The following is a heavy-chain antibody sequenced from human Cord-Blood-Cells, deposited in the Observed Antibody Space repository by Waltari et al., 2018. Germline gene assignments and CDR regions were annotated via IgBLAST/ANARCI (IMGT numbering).Heavy chain of an antibody. J-gene: IGHJ6*03. D-gene: IGHD2-2*01. CDR1: GGTFSSYA. CDR3: ATSAVPAHYYYYYMDV. Sequence: QVQLVQSGAEVKKPGSSVKVSCKASGGTFSSYANSWVRKAPGQGLEWMGGIIPIFGTANYAQKFQGRVTITADESTSTAYMELSSLRSEDTAVYYCATSAVPAHYYYYYMDVWGKGTTVTVSS. CDR2: IIPIFGTA. V-gene: IGHV1-69*01.